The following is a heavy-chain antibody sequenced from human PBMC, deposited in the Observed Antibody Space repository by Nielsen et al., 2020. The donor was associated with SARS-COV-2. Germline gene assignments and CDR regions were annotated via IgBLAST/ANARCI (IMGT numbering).Heavy chain of an antibody. CDR2: MFYTGST. CDR1: GGSISSSSYP. V-gene: IGHV4-39*01. CDR3: ARPYSSS. Sequence: SETLSLTCTVSGGSISSSSYPWGWIRQPPGKGLEWIGTMFYTGSTYYNPPLKSRLTISVDTSKNQFSLKLSSVTAADTAVYYCARPYSSSWGQGTLVIVSS. J-gene: IGHJ5*02. D-gene: IGHD2-21*01.